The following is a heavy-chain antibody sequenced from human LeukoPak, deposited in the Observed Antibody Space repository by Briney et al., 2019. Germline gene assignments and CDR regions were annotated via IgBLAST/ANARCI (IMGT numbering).Heavy chain of an antibody. V-gene: IGHV1-46*01. J-gene: IGHJ4*02. CDR1: GYTFISYY. Sequence: SVKVSCKASGYTFISYYIHWVRQAPGQGLEWMGLINPSSGNTPYAQQFQGRVTMTRDTSTSTVYMELSSLRSEDTAVYYCARHSLIGTTPFDYWGQGTLVTVPS. CDR2: INPSSGNT. D-gene: IGHD1-20*01. CDR3: ARHSLIGTTPFDY.